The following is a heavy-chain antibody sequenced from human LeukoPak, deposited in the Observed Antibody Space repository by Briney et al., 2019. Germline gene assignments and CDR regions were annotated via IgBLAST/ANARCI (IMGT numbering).Heavy chain of an antibody. Sequence: SETLSLTCTVSGGSVSSGSYYWSWIRQPPGKGLEWIGYIYYSGSTNYNPSLKSRVTISVDTSKNQFSLKLSSETAADTAVYYCARDLGGYNFRYFDYWGQGTLVTVSS. CDR2: IYYSGST. CDR1: GGSVSSGSYY. CDR3: ARDLGGYNFRYFDY. V-gene: IGHV4-61*01. J-gene: IGHJ4*02. D-gene: IGHD5-24*01.